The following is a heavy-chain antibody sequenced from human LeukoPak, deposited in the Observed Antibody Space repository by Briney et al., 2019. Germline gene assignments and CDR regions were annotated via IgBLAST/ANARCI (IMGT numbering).Heavy chain of an antibody. CDR2: MNPNSGNT. CDR1: GYTFTSYD. Sequence: ASVKVSCKASGYTFTSYDINWVRQATGQGLEWMGWMNPNSGNTGYAQKFQGRVTMTRNTSISTAYMELSSLRSEDTAVYYCAKGTTVTRALDYWGQGTLVTVSS. D-gene: IGHD4-17*01. J-gene: IGHJ4*02. CDR3: AKGTTVTRALDY. V-gene: IGHV1-8*01.